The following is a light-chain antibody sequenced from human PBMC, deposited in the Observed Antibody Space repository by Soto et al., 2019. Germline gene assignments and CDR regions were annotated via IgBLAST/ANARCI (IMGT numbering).Light chain of an antibody. Sequence: EVVLTQSPGTLSLSPGERATLSCRANQSVSSSYLAWYQQKPGQAPRLLIYDASSRATGIPDRFSGSGSGTDFSLTISRLEPEDFAVYYCQQYGSSPQTFGQGTKVEIK. CDR1: QSVSSSY. CDR3: QQYGSSPQT. J-gene: IGKJ1*01. CDR2: DAS. V-gene: IGKV3-20*01.